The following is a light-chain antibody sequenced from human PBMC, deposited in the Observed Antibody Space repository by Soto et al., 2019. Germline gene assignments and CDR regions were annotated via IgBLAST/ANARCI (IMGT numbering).Light chain of an antibody. CDR3: QQYNSWPPYT. CDR1: QSVSSN. Sequence: EIVMTQSPATLSVSPGERATLSCRASQSVSSNLAWYQQKPGQAPRLLISGASTRATGIPGRFIGSGSGTEFTLTISSLQSEDFAVYYCQQYNSWPPYTFGQGTKLEIK. J-gene: IGKJ2*01. V-gene: IGKV3-15*01. CDR2: GAS.